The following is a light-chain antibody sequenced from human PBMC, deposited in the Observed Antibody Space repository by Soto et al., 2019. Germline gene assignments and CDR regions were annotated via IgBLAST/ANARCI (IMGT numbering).Light chain of an antibody. V-gene: IGKV1-39*01. CDR3: QQSYSSPPIT. Sequence: DIQMTQSPSSLSASLGDTVTISCRASQNMDNYLHWYQQTPGKAPKVLLYSASVLKAGVPSRFSGSGYGTDFTLTISNLQPEDFAVYYCQQSYSSPPITFGRGTRLDIK. J-gene: IGKJ5*01. CDR2: SAS. CDR1: QNMDNY.